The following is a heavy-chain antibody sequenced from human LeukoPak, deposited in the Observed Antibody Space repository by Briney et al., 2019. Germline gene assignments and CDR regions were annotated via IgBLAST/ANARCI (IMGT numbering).Heavy chain of an antibody. Sequence: ASVKVSCKASGYIFTSYFIHWVRQAPGQGLEWMGWINPNSGGTNYAQKFQGRVTMTGDTSIGTAYMELRWLRSDDTAVYYCARDPGQNIFQHWGQGTLVTVSS. CDR3: ARDPGQNIFQH. J-gene: IGHJ1*01. CDR2: INPNSGGT. V-gene: IGHV1-2*02. CDR1: GYIFTSYF.